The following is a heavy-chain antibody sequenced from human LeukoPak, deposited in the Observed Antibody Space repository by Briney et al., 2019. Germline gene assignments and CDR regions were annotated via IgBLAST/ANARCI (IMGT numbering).Heavy chain of an antibody. Sequence: ASVKVSCKASGYTFTSYGISWVRQAPGQGLEWMGWISAYNGNTNYAQKLQGRVTMTTDTSTSTAYMELRSLRSDDTAVYYCAANLCYDSSLDYWGQGTLVTVSS. CDR2: ISAYNGNT. J-gene: IGHJ4*02. V-gene: IGHV1-18*01. CDR3: AANLCYDSSLDY. D-gene: IGHD3-22*01. CDR1: GYTFTSYG.